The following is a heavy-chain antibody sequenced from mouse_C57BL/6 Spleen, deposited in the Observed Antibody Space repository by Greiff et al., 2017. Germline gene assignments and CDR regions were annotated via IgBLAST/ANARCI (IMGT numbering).Heavy chain of an antibody. Sequence: VQLQQSGPELVKPGASVKIPCKASGYTFTDSNMDWVKQSHGKSLEWIGDINPNTGGTNYNQKFKGKATLTVDTSSSTAYLEHRSLTSEYTSFYYWAIYDGYAYAYWGQGALVTVSA. J-gene: IGHJ3*01. CDR2: INPNTGGT. CDR1: GYTFTDSN. CDR3: AIYDGYAYAY. V-gene: IGHV1-18*01. D-gene: IGHD2-3*01.